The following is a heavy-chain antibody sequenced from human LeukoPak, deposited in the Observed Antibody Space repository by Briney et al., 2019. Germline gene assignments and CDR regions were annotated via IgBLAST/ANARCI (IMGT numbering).Heavy chain of an antibody. CDR3: ARDIGYSYGFDY. Sequence: GGSLRLSCAASGFTFNNYWMSWVRQAPGKGLEWVANIKQDGSEKYYVDSVKGRFTISRDNAKNSLYLQMNSLRAEDTAVYYCARDIGYSYGFDYWGQGTLDTVSS. D-gene: IGHD5-18*01. V-gene: IGHV3-7*01. CDR1: GFTFNNYW. J-gene: IGHJ4*02. CDR2: IKQDGSEK.